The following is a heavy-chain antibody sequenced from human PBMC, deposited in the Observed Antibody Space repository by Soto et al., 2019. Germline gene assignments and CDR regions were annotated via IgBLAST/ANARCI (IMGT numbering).Heavy chain of an antibody. D-gene: IGHD5-12*01. J-gene: IGHJ4*02. V-gene: IGHV4-34*01. Sequence: SETLSLTCAVYGESFSGYYWSWIRQPPGKGLEWIGSINYSGNTFFYPSLKSRVTISVDTSKNQFSLKLSSVTAADTAVYYCARHVGYSTRRLYYLDYWGQGTLVTVSS. CDR1: GESFSGYY. CDR2: INYSGNT. CDR3: ARHVGYSTRRLYYLDY.